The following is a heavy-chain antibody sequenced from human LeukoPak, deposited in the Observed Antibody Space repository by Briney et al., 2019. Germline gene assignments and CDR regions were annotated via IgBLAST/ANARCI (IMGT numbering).Heavy chain of an antibody. CDR2: ISHGGST. D-gene: IGHD1-26*01. J-gene: IGHJ4*02. Sequence: ASETLSLTCAVSDYSISSGYYWGWIRQPPGKGLEWVGSISHGGSTHYNASLKSRVTISIKTSESQFSLQLSSVTAADTAVYYCASGPSLVGATTFDYWGQGTLVTVSS. CDR1: DYSISSGYY. V-gene: IGHV4-38-2*01. CDR3: ASGPSLVGATTFDY.